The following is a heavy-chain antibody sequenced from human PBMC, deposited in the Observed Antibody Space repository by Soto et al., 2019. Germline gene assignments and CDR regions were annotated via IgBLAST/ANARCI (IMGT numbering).Heavy chain of an antibody. J-gene: IGHJ4*02. V-gene: IGHV3-9*01. Sequence: EVQLVESGGGLVQPGRSLRLSCAASGFTFDDYAMHWVRQARGKGLEWVSGISWNSGSIGYADSVKGRFTISRDNAKNSLYLQMNSLRAEDTALYYCAKGPPYYYDSSGYSPFDYWGQGTLVTVSS. CDR2: ISWNSGSI. D-gene: IGHD3-22*01. CDR3: AKGPPYYYDSSGYSPFDY. CDR1: GFTFDDYA.